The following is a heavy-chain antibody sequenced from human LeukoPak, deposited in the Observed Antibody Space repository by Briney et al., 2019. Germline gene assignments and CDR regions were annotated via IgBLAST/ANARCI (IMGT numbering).Heavy chain of an antibody. V-gene: IGHV3-48*02. D-gene: IGHD4/OR15-4a*01. J-gene: IGHJ4*02. CDR3: ARGSYGAVDY. CDR1: GFTFSSYA. CDR2: ISSFSSTI. Sequence: GGSLRLTCAASGFTFSSYAMSWVRQAPGKGLEWVSYISSFSSTICYADSVKGRFTISRDNDKNSLYLQMNSLRDEDTAVYYCARGSYGAVDYWGQGTLVTISS.